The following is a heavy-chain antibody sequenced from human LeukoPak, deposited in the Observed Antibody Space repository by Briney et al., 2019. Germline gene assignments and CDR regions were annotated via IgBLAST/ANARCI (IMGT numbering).Heavy chain of an antibody. D-gene: IGHD3-10*01. CDR3: ARHRPKYYYGSGSYYKGDAFDI. CDR2: INHSGST. CDR1: GGSFSGYY. J-gene: IGHJ3*02. V-gene: IGHV4-34*01. Sequence: SETLSLTCAVYGGSFSGYYWSWIRKPPGKGLEWFGEINHSGSTNYNPSLKSRVTISVDTSKNQFSLKLSSVTAADTAVYYCARHRPKYYYGSGSYYKGDAFDIWGQGTMVTVSS.